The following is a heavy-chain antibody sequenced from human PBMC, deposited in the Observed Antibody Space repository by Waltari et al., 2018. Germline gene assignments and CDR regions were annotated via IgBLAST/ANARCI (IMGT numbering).Heavy chain of an antibody. CDR1: GGSISSYY. V-gene: IGHV4-59*08. Sequence: QVQLQESGPGLVKPSETLSLTCTVSGGSISSYYWSWIRQPPGKGLEWIGYIYYSGSTNYNPSRKSRVTISVDTSKNQFSLKLSSVTAADTAVYYCARRGNLGWFDPWGQGTLVTVSS. CDR3: ARRGNLGWFDP. D-gene: IGHD3-16*01. J-gene: IGHJ5*02. CDR2: IYYSGST.